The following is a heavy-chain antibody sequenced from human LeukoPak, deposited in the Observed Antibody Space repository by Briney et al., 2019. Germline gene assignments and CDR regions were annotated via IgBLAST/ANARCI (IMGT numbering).Heavy chain of an antibody. Sequence: GGSLRLSCAASGFTFSSYGMHWVRQAPGKELEWVAVIWYDGSNKYYADSVKGRFTISRDNSKNTLYLQMNSLRAEDTAVYYCARAPYYGSGSYFHDFDYWGQGTLVTVSS. CDR3: ARAPYYGSGSYFHDFDY. CDR1: GFTFSSYG. D-gene: IGHD3-10*01. J-gene: IGHJ4*02. CDR2: IWYDGSNK. V-gene: IGHV3-33*01.